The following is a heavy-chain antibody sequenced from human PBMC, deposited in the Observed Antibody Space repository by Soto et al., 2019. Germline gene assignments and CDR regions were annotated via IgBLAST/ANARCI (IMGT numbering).Heavy chain of an antibody. CDR3: AGTSYASTGLEVDP. D-gene: IGHD3-16*01. CDR2: LSFGGSF. J-gene: IGHJ5*02. CDR1: CAAVSNDY. V-gene: IGHV4-59*02. Sequence: SETLSLTCIVSCAAVSNDYWSWIRKPPGKGQDWLGFLSFGGSFNYNPSLTSRVTISEETSMNQSYMKLTSVCADDTAVYYCAGTSYASTGLEVDPWGQGALVDVTS.